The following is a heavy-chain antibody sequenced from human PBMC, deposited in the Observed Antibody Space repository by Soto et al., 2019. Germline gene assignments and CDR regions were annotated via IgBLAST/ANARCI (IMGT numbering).Heavy chain of an antibody. CDR2: INWNSGMK. CDR3: VAQGGDSLKWFGESIH. V-gene: IGHV3-9*01. J-gene: IGHJ4*02. Sequence: EVRLVESGGGPAQPGGSLRLSCATYGFKFEEYAMQWVRQGPGKGLEWVSGINWNSGMKEYADSVKGRFSISRDNVEKSLFLQMDRLRVEDTALYYCVAQGGDSLKWFGESIHWGQGTLITVSS. CDR1: GFKFEEYA. D-gene: IGHD3-10*01.